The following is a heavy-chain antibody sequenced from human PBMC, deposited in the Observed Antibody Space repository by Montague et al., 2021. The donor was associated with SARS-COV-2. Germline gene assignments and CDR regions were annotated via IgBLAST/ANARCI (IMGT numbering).Heavy chain of an antibody. D-gene: IGHD3-10*01. V-gene: IGHV4-34*01. CDR3: ARRNYYGSGSYYNSGFDP. J-gene: IGHJ5*02. Sequence: SETLSLTCAVYGGSFSGYYWSWIRQPPGKGLEWIGEINHSGSTNYNPSLKSRVTISVDTSKNQFPLKLSSVTAADTAVYYCARRNYYGSGSYYNSGFDPWGQGTLVTVSS. CDR1: GGSFSGYY. CDR2: INHSGST.